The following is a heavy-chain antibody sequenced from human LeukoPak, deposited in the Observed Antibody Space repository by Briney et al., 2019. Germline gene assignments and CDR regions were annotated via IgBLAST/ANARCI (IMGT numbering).Heavy chain of an antibody. CDR3: QKTAYDILTGYYTFDY. Sequence: GGSPRLSCAASGFTFGSYEMNWVRQAPGKALDGVSYISSSGSTIYYADSVKGRFTISRDNAKNSLYLQMNSLRAEDTAFFYRQKTAYDILTGYYTFDYWGQGTLVTVSS. J-gene: IGHJ4*02. D-gene: IGHD3-9*01. CDR1: GFTFGSYE. V-gene: IGHV3-48*03. CDR2: ISSSGSTI.